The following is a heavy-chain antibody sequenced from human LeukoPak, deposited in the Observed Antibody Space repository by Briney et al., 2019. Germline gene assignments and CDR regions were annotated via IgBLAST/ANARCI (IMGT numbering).Heavy chain of an antibody. CDR2: MNPKSGNT. Sequence: ASVKVSCKASGYTFTSYDINWVRQATGQGLEWMGWMNPKSGNTGYAQKFRGRVTITRNTSISTAYMELSRLRSEDTAVCYCATSFPGGSTNFAYWGQGTLVTVSS. CDR1: GYTFTSYD. J-gene: IGHJ4*02. D-gene: IGHD5-12*01. CDR3: ATSFPGGSTNFAY. V-gene: IGHV1-8*03.